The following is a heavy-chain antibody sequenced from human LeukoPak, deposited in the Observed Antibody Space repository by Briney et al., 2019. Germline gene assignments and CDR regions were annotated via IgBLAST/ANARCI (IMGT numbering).Heavy chain of an antibody. CDR1: GASFSDYY. CDR3: ARETAAAGRGGFDY. J-gene: IGHJ4*02. V-gene: IGHV4-34*01. Sequence: SETLSLTCAVYGASFSDYYWSWIRQPPGKGLEWIGEINHRGSTIYNPSLKSRVSISVDTSQNHFSLKLTSVTAADTAVYYCARETAAAGRGGFDYWGQGTLATVSS. D-gene: IGHD6-13*01. CDR2: INHRGST.